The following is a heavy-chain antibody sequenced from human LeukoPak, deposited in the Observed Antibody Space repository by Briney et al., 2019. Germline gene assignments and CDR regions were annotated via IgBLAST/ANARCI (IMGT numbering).Heavy chain of an antibody. CDR2: IYLDGSKI. Sequence: GGSLRLSCTASGFTLSSYAIHWVRQAPGKGLEWVSVIYLDGSKIYYADSVKGRFTLSRDNSKNTLYLQMNSLRAEDTAVYYCARDNGEWRLDWFDHWGQGTLVTVSS. CDR1: GFTLSSYA. CDR3: ARDNGEWRLDWFDH. V-gene: IGHV3-33*01. J-gene: IGHJ5*02. D-gene: IGHD2-8*01.